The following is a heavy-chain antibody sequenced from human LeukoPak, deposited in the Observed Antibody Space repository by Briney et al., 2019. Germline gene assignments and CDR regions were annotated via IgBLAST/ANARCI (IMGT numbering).Heavy chain of an antibody. CDR2: ISGSGGST. CDR3: AKDDIVVVVAASFPDY. J-gene: IGHJ4*02. Sequence: SGGSLRLSCAASGFTFSSYAMSWVRQAPGKGLEWVSAISGSGGSTYYADSVKGRFTISRDNSKNTLYLRMNSLRAEDAAVYYCAKDDIVVVVAASFPDYWGQGTLVTVSS. D-gene: IGHD2-15*01. V-gene: IGHV3-23*01. CDR1: GFTFSSYA.